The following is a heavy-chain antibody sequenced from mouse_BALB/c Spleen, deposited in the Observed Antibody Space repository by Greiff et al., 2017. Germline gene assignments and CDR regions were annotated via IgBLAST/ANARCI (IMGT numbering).Heavy chain of an antibody. J-gene: IGHJ3*01. D-gene: IGHD4-1*01. V-gene: IGHV2-4-1*01. CDR1: GFSLTSYG. Sequence: VKLMESGPGLVQPSQSLSITCTVSGFSLTSYGVHWVRQSPGKGLEWLGVIWSGGSTDYNAAFISRLSISKDNSKSQVFFKMNSLQADDTAIYYCARNEVGRFAYWGQGTLVTVSA. CDR3: ARNEVGRFAY. CDR2: IWSGGST.